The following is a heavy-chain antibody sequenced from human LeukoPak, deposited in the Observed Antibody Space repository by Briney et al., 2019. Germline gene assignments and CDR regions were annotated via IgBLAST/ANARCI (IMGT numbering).Heavy chain of an antibody. D-gene: IGHD5-18*01. J-gene: IGHJ5*02. CDR2: IYYSGTT. V-gene: IGHV4-39*07. CDR1: GGSISSSPYY. Sequence: SETLSVTSTGSGGSISSSPYYWGWIRQPPGKGLERIGSIYYSGTTHYNPSLKSRVTISVDTSKNQFSLKLASLTAADTAIYYCAKGAGAFSYYNWFDPWGQGTLVTVSS. CDR3: AKGAGAFSYYNWFDP.